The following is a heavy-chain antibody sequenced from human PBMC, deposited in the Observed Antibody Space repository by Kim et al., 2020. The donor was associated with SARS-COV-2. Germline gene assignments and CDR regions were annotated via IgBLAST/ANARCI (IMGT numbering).Heavy chain of an antibody. V-gene: IGHV3-30*04. CDR1: GFTLSSHA. Sequence: GGSLRLSCAASGFTLSSHAMHWVRQAPGKGLEWVSGISYDGSNKYYADSVEGRFTISRDSSKNTQYLQMNSLRGDDTAVYFCAKEGGSGGLSFHYWRQG. D-gene: IGHD3-10*01. CDR2: ISYDGSNK. CDR3: AKEGGSGGLSFHY. J-gene: IGHJ4*02.